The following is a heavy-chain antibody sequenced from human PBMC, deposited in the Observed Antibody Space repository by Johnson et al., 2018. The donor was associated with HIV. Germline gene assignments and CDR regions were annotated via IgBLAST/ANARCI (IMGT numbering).Heavy chain of an antibody. CDR2: IKQDGSEK. CDR1: GFMFSSYW. CDR3: ARDDTWGDAFDI. J-gene: IGHJ3*02. V-gene: IGHV3-7*05. D-gene: IGHD1-26*01. Sequence: VQLVESGGGLVQPGGSLRLSCAASGFMFSSYWMSWVRQAPGKGLEWVANIKQDGSEKYYVDSVKGRFTISRDNAKNSLYLKMNSLRAEEKAVYYCARDDTWGDAFDIWGQGTMVTVSS.